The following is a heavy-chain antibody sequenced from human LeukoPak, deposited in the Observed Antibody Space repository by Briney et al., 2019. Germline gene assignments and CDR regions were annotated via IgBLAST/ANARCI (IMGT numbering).Heavy chain of an antibody. D-gene: IGHD3-22*01. J-gene: IGHJ4*02. CDR1: GMTFSNHR. CDR2: IKTDGRTT. V-gene: IGHV3-74*01. CDR3: TTGPSFGYGW. Sequence: GGSLRLSCAASGMTFSNHRMHWVRQAPGKGLVWVSLIKTDGRTTIYADSVKGRFTISRDDGKSTLYLQMNSLRAEDTAIYYCTTGPSFGYGWWGQGTVVTVSS.